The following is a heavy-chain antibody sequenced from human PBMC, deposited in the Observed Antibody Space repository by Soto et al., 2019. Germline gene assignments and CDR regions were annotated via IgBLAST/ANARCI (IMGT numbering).Heavy chain of an antibody. Sequence: SETLSLTCAVYGGSFSGYYWSWIRQPPGKGLEWIGEINHSGSTNYNPSLKSRVTISVDTSKNQFSLKLSSVTAADTAVYYCAREAVTTVTPSYYYMDVWGKGTTVTVSS. J-gene: IGHJ6*03. CDR1: GGSFSGYY. CDR3: AREAVTTVTPSYYYMDV. V-gene: IGHV4-34*01. D-gene: IGHD4-17*01. CDR2: INHSGST.